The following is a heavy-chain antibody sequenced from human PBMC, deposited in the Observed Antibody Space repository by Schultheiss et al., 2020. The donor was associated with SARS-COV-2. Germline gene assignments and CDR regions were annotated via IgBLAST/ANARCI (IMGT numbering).Heavy chain of an antibody. CDR2: IYYSGST. V-gene: IGHV4-61*08. Sequence: SETLSLTCTVSGGSISSGGYYWSWIRQHPGKGLEWIGYIYYSGSTNYNPSLKSRVTISVDTSKNQFSLKLSSVTAADTAVYYCARLASNPMGYYGMDVWGQGTTVTVSS. CDR3: ARLASNPMGYYGMDV. D-gene: IGHD4-11*01. CDR1: GGSISSGGYY. J-gene: IGHJ6*02.